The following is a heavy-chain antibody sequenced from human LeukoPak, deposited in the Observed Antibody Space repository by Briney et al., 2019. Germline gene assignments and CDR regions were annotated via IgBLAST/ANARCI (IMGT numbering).Heavy chain of an antibody. J-gene: IGHJ4*02. D-gene: IGHD2-2*01. V-gene: IGHV3-30*03. Sequence: GRSLRLSCAASGFTFSSYGMHWVRQAPGKGLEWVAVISYDGSNKYYADSVKGRFTISRDNSKNTLYLQMNSLRAEDTAVYYCATPPGYCSSTSCFYFDYWGQGTLVTVSS. CDR1: GFTFSSYG. CDR2: ISYDGSNK. CDR3: ATPPGYCSSTSCFYFDY.